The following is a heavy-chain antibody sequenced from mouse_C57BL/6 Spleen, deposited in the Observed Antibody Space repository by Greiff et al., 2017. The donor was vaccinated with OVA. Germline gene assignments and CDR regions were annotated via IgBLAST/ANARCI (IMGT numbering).Heavy chain of an antibody. V-gene: IGHV1-55*01. CDR1: GYTFTSYW. CDR3: ARRDYYSNYGVAWFAY. CDR2: IYPGSGGT. J-gene: IGHJ3*01. D-gene: IGHD2-5*01. Sequence: QVQLQQPGAELVKPGASVKMSCKASGYTFTSYWITWVKPRPGQGLEWIGDIYPGSGGTNSNEKFKSKATLTVDTSSSTAYMQLSSLTSEDSAVYYCARRDYYSNYGVAWFAYWGQGTLVTVSA.